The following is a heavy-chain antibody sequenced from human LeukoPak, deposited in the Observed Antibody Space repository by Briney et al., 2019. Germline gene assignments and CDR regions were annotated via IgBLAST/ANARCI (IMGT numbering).Heavy chain of an antibody. CDR1: GFTFSNYW. J-gene: IGHJ4*02. CDR3: ARDYSYLFDY. D-gene: IGHD2-21*01. CDR2: IKQDGSEK. V-gene: IGHV3-7*01. Sequence: PGGSLRLSCAASGFTFSNYWMSWVRQAPGKGLEWVANIKQDGSEKYYVDSVKGRFTISRDNAKNTLYLQMNSLRAEDTAVYYCARDYSYLFDYWGQGTLVTVSS.